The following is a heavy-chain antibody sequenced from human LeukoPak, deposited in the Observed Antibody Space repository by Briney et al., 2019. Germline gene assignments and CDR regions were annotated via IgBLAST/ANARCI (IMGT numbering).Heavy chain of an antibody. CDR3: ASPGRAGMADLDY. J-gene: IGHJ4*02. V-gene: IGHV3-30-3*01. Sequence: PGGSLRLSCAASGFTFSSYAMHWVRQAPGKGLEWVAVISYDGSNKYYADSVKGRFTISRDNSKNTLYLQMNSLRAEDTAVYYCASPGRAGMADLDYWGQGTLVTVSS. CDR1: GFTFSSYA. D-gene: IGHD5-18*01. CDR2: ISYDGSNK.